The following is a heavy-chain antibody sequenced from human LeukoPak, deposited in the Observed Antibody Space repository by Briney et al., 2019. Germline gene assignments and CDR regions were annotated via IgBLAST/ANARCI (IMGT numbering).Heavy chain of an antibody. V-gene: IGHV4-39*06. CDR3: ARDGSDNWGLFDN. CDR2: HYHTGRI. CDR1: GGSISGTSYC. J-gene: IGHJ4*02. Sequence: SETLSLTCSVSGGSISGTSYCWGWIRQPPGKGPEWIGSHYHTGRIYHNPSLNSRFTISVDTSKNQFPLKLSSVTDADTAVYYCARDGSDNWGLFDNWGRGTLVTVSS. D-gene: IGHD1-1*01.